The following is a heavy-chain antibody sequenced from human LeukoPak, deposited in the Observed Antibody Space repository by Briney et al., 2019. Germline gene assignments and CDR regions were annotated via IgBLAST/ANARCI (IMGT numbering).Heavy chain of an antibody. D-gene: IGHD3-22*01. V-gene: IGHV4-34*01. CDR2: INHSGST. J-gene: IGHJ4*02. CDR3: ARVRPYYYDSSGPPVD. CDR1: GGSFSGYY. Sequence: PSETLSLTCAVCGGSFSGYYWSWIRQPPGKGLEWIGEINHSGSTNYNPSLKSRVTISVDTSKNQFSLKLSSVTAADTAVYYCARVRPYYYDSSGPPVDWGQGTLVTVSS.